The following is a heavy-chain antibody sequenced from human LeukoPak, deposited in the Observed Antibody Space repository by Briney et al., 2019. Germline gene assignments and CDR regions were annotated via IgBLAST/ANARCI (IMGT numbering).Heavy chain of an antibody. CDR3: ATVSAFFYDSGSYYTFDY. V-gene: IGHV4-4*02. CDR2: IYHSGST. Sequence: SETLSLTCAVSGGSISSSKWWSWVRQPPGKGLEWIGEIYHSGSTNYNPSLKSRVTISVDKSKNQFSLKLSSVTAADTAVYYCATVSAFFYDSGSYYTFDYWSQGTLVTVSS. D-gene: IGHD3-10*01. CDR1: GGSISSSKW. J-gene: IGHJ4*02.